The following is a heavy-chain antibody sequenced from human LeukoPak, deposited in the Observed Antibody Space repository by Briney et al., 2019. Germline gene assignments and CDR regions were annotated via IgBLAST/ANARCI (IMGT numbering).Heavy chain of an antibody. D-gene: IGHD6-6*01. CDR1: GFTFSSTH. J-gene: IGHJ3*02. CDR3: AKGLGAARGTNAFDI. V-gene: IGHV3-53*05. CDR2: IYNRGDR. Sequence: GGSLRLSCVASGFTFSSTHMSWYRQAPGKGLEWVSVIYNRGDRNYADSVKGRFTISRDNSKNTLYLQMNSLRAEDMALYYCAKGLGAARGTNAFDIWGQGTMVTVSS.